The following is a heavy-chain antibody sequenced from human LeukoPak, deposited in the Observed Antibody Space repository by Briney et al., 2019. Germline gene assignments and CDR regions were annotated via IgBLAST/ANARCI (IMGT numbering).Heavy chain of an antibody. J-gene: IGHJ4*02. CDR1: GFSFSSYG. CDR3: AKDRYSSSSALIDY. V-gene: IGHV3-30*18. D-gene: IGHD6-6*01. Sequence: PEGSLRLSCAASGFSFSSYGMHWVRQAPGKGLEWVAVISYDGSNKYYADSVKGRFTISRDNSKNTLYLQMNSLRAEDTAAYYCAKDRYSSSSALIDYWGQGTLVTVSS. CDR2: ISYDGSNK.